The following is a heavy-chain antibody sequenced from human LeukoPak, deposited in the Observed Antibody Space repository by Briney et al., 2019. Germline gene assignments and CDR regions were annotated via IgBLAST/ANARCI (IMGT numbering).Heavy chain of an antibody. J-gene: IGHJ4*02. CDR2: ISFDGSQK. CDR1: GFTFSSYG. Sequence: GGSLRLFCAASGFTFSSYGMHWVRQAPGKGLEWVALISFDGSQKYYADSVKGRFTISRDNSKSTLYLQMDSLRAEDTAVYYCAKDRGFWSGYLDYWGQGTLVTVSS. V-gene: IGHV3-30*02. CDR3: AKDRGFWSGYLDY. D-gene: IGHD3-3*01.